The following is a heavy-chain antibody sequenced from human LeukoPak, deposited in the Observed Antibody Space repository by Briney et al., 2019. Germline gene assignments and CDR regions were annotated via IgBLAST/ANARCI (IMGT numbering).Heavy chain of an antibody. V-gene: IGHV3-9*01. CDR2: ISWNSGSI. Sequence: GGSLRLSCAASGLTFDDYAMHWVRQAPGKGLEWVSGISWNSGSIGYADSVKGRFTISRDNAKNSLYLQMNSLRVEDTAIYYCLRSMAVWGQGTAVTVSS. J-gene: IGHJ6*02. CDR1: GLTFDDYA. CDR3: LRSMAV.